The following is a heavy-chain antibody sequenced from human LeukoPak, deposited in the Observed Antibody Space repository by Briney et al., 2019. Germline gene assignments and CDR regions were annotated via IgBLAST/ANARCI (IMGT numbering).Heavy chain of an antibody. V-gene: IGHV4-38-2*02. CDR3: ASSITMVRGVTRALSASSYGMDV. CDR2: IYHSGST. J-gene: IGHJ6*02. D-gene: IGHD3-10*01. CDR1: GYSISSGYY. Sequence: TSETLSLTCTVSGYSISSGYYWGWIRQPPGKGLEWIGSIYHSGSTYYNPSLKSRVTISVDTSKNQFSLKLSSVTAADTAVYYCASSITMVRGVTRALSASSYGMDVWGQGTTVTVSS.